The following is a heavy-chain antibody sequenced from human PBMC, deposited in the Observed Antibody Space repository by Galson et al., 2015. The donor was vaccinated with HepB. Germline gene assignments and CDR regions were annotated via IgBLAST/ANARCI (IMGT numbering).Heavy chain of an antibody. V-gene: IGHV3-33*01. D-gene: IGHD1-1*01. CDR1: GFTVSRYG. CDR2: IRYDGRNK. J-gene: IGHJ4*02. CDR3: TGDRFETNPMDVVPGTIVK. Sequence: SLRLSCAASGFTVSRYGMQWVRQAPGKGLEWVADIRYDGRNKYYADSVRGRFTISRDNSKKTLYLQTDSLRDEDTAVYYCTGDRFETNPMDVVPGTIVKWGQGTLVTVSS.